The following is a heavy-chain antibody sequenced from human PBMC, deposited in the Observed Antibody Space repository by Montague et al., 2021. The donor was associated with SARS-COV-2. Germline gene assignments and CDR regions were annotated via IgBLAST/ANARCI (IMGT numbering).Heavy chain of an antibody. CDR2: IYYSGST. J-gene: IGHJ4*02. CDR1: GGSISSGGYY. Sequence: TLSLTCTVSGGSISSGGYYWSWIRQPPGKGLEWIGYIYYSGSTYYNPSLKSRVTISVDTSKNQFSLKLSSVTAADTAVYYCARASGKKTIFGVVISYFDYWGQGTRVTVSS. CDR3: ARASGKKTIFGVVISYFDY. D-gene: IGHD3-3*01. V-gene: IGHV4-31*03.